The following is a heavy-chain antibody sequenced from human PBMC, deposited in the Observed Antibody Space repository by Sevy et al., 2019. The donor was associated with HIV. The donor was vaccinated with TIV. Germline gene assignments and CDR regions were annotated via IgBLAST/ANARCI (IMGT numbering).Heavy chain of an antibody. D-gene: IGHD6-6*01. CDR2: IYYSGST. J-gene: IGHJ6*02. CDR1: GGSISSYY. V-gene: IGHV4-59*01. Sequence: SETLSLTCTVSGGSISSYYWSWIRQPPGKGLEWIGYIYYSGSTNYNPSLKSRVTISVDTSKNQFSLKLSSVTAADTAVYYWARARRYGSSSGRPQYYYYYYGMDVWGQGTTVTVSS. CDR3: ARARRYGSSSGRPQYYYYYYGMDV.